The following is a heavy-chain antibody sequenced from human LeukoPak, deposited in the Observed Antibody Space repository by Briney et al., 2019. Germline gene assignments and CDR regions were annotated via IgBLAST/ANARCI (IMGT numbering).Heavy chain of an antibody. D-gene: IGHD2-2*01. J-gene: IGHJ4*02. CDR3: AKPVGTRLPGDFDY. Sequence: PGESLRLSCAASGFTFSNYAMSWVRQAPGKGRERVSAISGSGGGTYYADSVKGGFTISRGNSKNTLYLQMNSLRAEDTAVYYCAKPVGTRLPGDFDYWGQGTLVTVSS. CDR1: GFTFSNYA. V-gene: IGHV3-23*01. CDR2: ISGSGGGT.